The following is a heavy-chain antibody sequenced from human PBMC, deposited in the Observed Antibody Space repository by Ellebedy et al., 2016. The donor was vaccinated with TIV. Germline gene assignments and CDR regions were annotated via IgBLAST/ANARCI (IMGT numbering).Heavy chain of an antibody. V-gene: IGHV1-3*01. CDR2: INAGNGNT. J-gene: IGHJ4*02. Sequence: AASVKVSCKASGYTFTSYAMHWVRQAPGQRLEWMGAINAGNGNTKYSQKFQGRVTITRDTSASTAYMELSSLRSEDKTVYYCARVKWGLPFDYWGQGTLVTVSS. D-gene: IGHD1-26*01. CDR1: GYTFTSYA. CDR3: ARVKWGLPFDY.